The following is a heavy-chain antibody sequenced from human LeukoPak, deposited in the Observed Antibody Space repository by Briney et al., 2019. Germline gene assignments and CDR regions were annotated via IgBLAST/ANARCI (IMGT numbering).Heavy chain of an antibody. CDR1: GGSVSDYY. CDR2: IYYTGT. J-gene: IGHJ3*02. V-gene: IGHV4-59*02. CDR3: ARLGDLHAFDI. Sequence: PSETLSLTCTVSGGSVSDYYWSWIRQSPGKGLEWIGYIYYTGTSYNPSLKSRVTISADTSKNQFSLDLSSVTAADTAMYYCARLGDLHAFDIWGQGTMVTVSS. D-gene: IGHD2-21*01.